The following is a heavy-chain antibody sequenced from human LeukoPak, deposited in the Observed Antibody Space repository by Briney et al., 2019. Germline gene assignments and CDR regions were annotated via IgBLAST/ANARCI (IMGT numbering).Heavy chain of an antibody. V-gene: IGHV4-30-4*08. Sequence: TSSQTLSLTCTVSGGSISSGDYYWSWIRQPPGKGLEWIGYIYHSGNTYYNPSLKSRVTISVDTSKNQFSLKLSSVTAADTAVYYCARGSGYYYDSSGSGGWGQGTLVTVSS. CDR2: IYHSGNT. CDR1: GGSISSGDYY. J-gene: IGHJ4*02. D-gene: IGHD3-22*01. CDR3: ARGSGYYYDSSGSGG.